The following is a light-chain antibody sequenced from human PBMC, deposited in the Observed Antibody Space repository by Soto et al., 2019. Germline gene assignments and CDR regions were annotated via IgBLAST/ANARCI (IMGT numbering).Light chain of an antibody. CDR3: AAWDDSLNGVI. Sequence: QSVLTQPPSASGTPGQRVTISCSGSSSNIGSNIVNWYQQLPGTAPKLLIYSNHQRPSGVPDRFSGSKSGTSASLAISGLQSEDEADYYCAAWDDSLNGVIFGGGTKLTVL. CDR2: SNH. V-gene: IGLV1-44*01. CDR1: SSNIGSNI. J-gene: IGLJ2*01.